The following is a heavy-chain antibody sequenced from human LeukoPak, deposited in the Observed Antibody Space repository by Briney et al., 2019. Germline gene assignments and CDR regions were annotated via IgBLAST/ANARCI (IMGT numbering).Heavy chain of an antibody. J-gene: IGHJ3*02. D-gene: IGHD3-16*02. CDR1: GGSFSGYY. V-gene: IGHV4-34*01. CDR3: ARGDYDYLWGSYRLDAFDI. Sequence: SETLSLTCAVYGGSFSGYYWSWIRQPPGRPPGKGLEWIGEINHSGSTNYNPSLKSRVTISVDTSKNQFSLKLSSVTAADTAVYYCARGDYDYLWGSYRLDAFDIWGQGTMVTVSS. CDR2: INHSGST.